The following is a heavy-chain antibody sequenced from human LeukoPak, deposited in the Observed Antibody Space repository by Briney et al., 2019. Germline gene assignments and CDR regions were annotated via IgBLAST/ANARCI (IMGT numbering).Heavy chain of an antibody. Sequence: GESLKISCKGSGYSFTSYWIGWVRQMPGKGLEWMGIIYPDDSDTRYSPSFQGQVTISADKSISTAYLQWSSLKASDTAMYYCARGCYYRSGTSNYFDYWGQGTLVTVSS. J-gene: IGHJ4*02. V-gene: IGHV5-51*01. D-gene: IGHD3-10*01. CDR3: ARGCYYRSGTSNYFDY. CDR2: IYPDDSDT. CDR1: GYSFTSYW.